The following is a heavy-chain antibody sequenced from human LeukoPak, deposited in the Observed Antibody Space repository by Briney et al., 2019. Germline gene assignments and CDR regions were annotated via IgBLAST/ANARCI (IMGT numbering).Heavy chain of an antibody. CDR2: IYSGGST. J-gene: IGHJ4*02. D-gene: IGHD3-22*01. Sequence: GGSLRLSCAASGFTVSSNYMSWVRQAPGKGLEWVSVIYSGGSTYYADSVKGRFTISRDNSKNTLYLQMNSLRAEDTAVYYCARGPAITMTPHDYWGQGTLVTVSS. CDR1: GFTVSSNY. CDR3: ARGPAITMTPHDY. V-gene: IGHV3-66*01.